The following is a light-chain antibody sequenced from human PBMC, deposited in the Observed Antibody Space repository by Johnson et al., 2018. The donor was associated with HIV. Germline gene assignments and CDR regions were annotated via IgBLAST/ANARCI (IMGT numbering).Light chain of an antibody. Sequence: QPVLTQPPSVSAAPGQRVTISCSGASSTFGNSYISWYQLLPGSPPKLLVFKNNERPSGIPDRFSGSNSGTSATLDITGLQTGDEADYYCKTWDSRLSVYVFGTGTKVTVL. CDR1: SSTFGNSY. J-gene: IGLJ1*01. CDR3: KTWDSRLSVYV. V-gene: IGLV1-51*02. CDR2: KNN.